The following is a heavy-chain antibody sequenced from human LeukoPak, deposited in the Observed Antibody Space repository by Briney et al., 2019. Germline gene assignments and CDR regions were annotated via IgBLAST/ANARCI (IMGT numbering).Heavy chain of an antibody. CDR3: ARDRTRGFRQTYYYDSSGYCALVI. CDR2: IIPIFGTA. CDR1: GGTLSSYA. D-gene: IGHD3-22*01. J-gene: IGHJ3*02. V-gene: IGHV1-69*05. Sequence: SVKVSCKASGGTLSSYAISWVRQAPGQGLEWMGGIIPIFGTANYAQKFQGRVTITTDESTSTAYMELSSLRSEDTAVYYCARDRTRGFRQTYYYDSSGYCALVIWGKGTMVTVSS.